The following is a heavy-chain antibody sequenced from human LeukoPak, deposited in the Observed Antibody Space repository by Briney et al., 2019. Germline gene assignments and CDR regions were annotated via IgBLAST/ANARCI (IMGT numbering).Heavy chain of an antibody. CDR2: IKSKTDGETT. D-gene: IGHD3-10*01. CDR1: GFTFTNAW. CDR3: TTDLGTYYHGSQRLIPIDY. Sequence: GGSLRLSCVDSGFTFTNAWMSWVRQAPGKGLEWIGRIKSKTDGETTNYAEPVRGRFTISRDDSKSAVYLQMNSLKIEDAAVYYCTTDLGTYYHGSQRLIPIDYWGQGTLVTVSS. J-gene: IGHJ4*02. V-gene: IGHV3-15*01.